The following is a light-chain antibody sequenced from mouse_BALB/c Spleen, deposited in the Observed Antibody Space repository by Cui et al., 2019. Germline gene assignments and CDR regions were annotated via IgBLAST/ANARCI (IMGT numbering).Light chain of an antibody. V-gene: IGKV19-93*01. Sequence: EIRMTHPESTQSASQEGKVTITCKASQDINQEIAWYQHKPGNAPRPLLHYVSTLLPGTPSRFWGSGSERDYSYSIRNLGSEDIATYDCLQYDNLRTFGAGTKLELK. CDR1: QDINQE. CDR2: YVS. J-gene: IGKJ5*01. CDR3: LQYDNLRT.